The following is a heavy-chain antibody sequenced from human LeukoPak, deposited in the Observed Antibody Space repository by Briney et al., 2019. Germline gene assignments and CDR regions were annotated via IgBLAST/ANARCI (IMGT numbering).Heavy chain of an antibody. V-gene: IGHV5-10-1*01. CDR3: ARRSGVEWFDP. J-gene: IGHJ5*02. CDR1: GYSFTSYW. D-gene: IGHD1-26*01. CDR2: IDPSDYYT. Sequence: GESLKISCKCSGYSFTSYWISWGRQRPGKSLGWMGRIDPSDYYTKYSPSFQGHVTISADKSINTAYLPWSGLKASDAAMYYCARRSGVEWFDPWGQGTLVTVS.